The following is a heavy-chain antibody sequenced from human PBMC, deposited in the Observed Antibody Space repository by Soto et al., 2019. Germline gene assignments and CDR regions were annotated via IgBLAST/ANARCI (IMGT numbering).Heavy chain of an antibody. D-gene: IGHD3-3*01. CDR2: ISSNGGST. Sequence: GGSLRLSCSGSGFTFSAYAMHWVRQAPGKGLECVSAISSNGGSTYYADSVKGRFTISRDNSKNTLYLQMSSLRAEDTAVYYCVKTDSRGDFWSGYYRFWGQGTLVTVSS. J-gene: IGHJ4*02. CDR3: VKTDSRGDFWSGYYRF. V-gene: IGHV3-64D*08. CDR1: GFTFSAYA.